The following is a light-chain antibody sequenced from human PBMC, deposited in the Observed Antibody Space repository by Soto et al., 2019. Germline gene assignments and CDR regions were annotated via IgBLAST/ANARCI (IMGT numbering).Light chain of an antibody. CDR3: QSYDDPKI. J-gene: IGLJ2*01. V-gene: IGLV6-57*04. CDR1: SGSMASDY. Sequence: NFMLTQPHPVSESPGKTVTISCTRSSGSMASDYVHWYQQRPGSAPTTLIYDNNLRPSGVPDRFSGSIDSSSNSASLTISGLKTEDEADYYCQSYDDPKIFGGGTKLPVL. CDR2: DNN.